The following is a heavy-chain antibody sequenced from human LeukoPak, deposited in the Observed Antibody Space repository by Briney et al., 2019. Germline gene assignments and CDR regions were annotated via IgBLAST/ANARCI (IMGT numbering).Heavy chain of an antibody. D-gene: IGHD4-17*01. V-gene: IGHV1-69*05. CDR3: ARGRDYGDYAGGDY. Sequence: SVKVSCKASGGTFSSYAISWVRQAPGQGLEWMGGIIPIFGTANYAQKFQGRVTITTDESTSTAYMELSSLRSEDTAVCYCARGRDYGDYAGGDYWGQGTLVTVSS. J-gene: IGHJ4*02. CDR1: GGTFSSYA. CDR2: IIPIFGTA.